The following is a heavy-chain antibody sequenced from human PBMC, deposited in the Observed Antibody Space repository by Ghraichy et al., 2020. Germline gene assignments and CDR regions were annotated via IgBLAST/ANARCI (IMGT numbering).Heavy chain of an antibody. CDR3: ARRRSGSYYNVPYYFDA. V-gene: IGHV4-39*01. Sequence: SQTLSLTCTVSGESISRGSYYWGWIRQPPGKGLEWIGSIYYSGSTNYNPSLKSRVTISVETSKNPFSLKLSSMTAADTGAYYCARRRSGSYYNVPYYFDAWGQGTLVAVSS. D-gene: IGHD3-10*01. CDR1: GESISRGSYY. CDR2: IYYSGST. J-gene: IGHJ4*02.